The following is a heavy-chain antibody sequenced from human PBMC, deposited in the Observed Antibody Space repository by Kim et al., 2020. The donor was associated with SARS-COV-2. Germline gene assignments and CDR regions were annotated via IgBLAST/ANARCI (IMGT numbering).Heavy chain of an antibody. CDR2: INPNSGGT. CDR3: ARDRLFRYSSGWNYYGMDV. CDR1: GYTFTGYY. Sequence: ASVKVSCKASGYTFTGYYMHWVRQAPGQGLEWMGWINPNSGGTNYAQKFQGWVTMTRDTSISTAYMELSRLRSDDTAVYYCARDRLFRYSSGWNYYGMDVWGQGTTVTVSS. V-gene: IGHV1-2*04. J-gene: IGHJ6*02. D-gene: IGHD6-25*01.